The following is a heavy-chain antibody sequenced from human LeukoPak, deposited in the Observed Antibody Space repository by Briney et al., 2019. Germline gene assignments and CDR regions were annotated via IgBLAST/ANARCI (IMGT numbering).Heavy chain of an antibody. CDR2: IYRGGNT. J-gene: IGHJ6*02. CDR3: AKLASKRASYGMDV. V-gene: IGHV3-53*05. Sequence: GGSLRLSCAASGLTVSSNYMTWVRQAPGKGLEWVSLIYRGGNTYYADSVKGRFTISRDNSKNTLYLQMNSLRAEDTAVYYCAKLASKRASYGMDVWGQGTTVTVSS. CDR1: GLTVSSNY. D-gene: IGHD4-23*01.